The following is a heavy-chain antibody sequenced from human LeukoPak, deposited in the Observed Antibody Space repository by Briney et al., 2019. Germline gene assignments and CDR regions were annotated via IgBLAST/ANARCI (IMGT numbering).Heavy chain of an antibody. CDR3: AKGYSYGKFDY. D-gene: IGHD5-18*01. CDR1: GFTFDDYA. CDR2: ISWSSGSI. Sequence: GRSLRLSCAASGFTFDDYAMHWVRQAPGKGLEWVSGISWSSGSIGYADSVKGRFTISRDNAKNSLYLQMNSLRAEDTALYYCAKGYSYGKFDYWGQGTLVTVSS. J-gene: IGHJ4*02. V-gene: IGHV3-9*01.